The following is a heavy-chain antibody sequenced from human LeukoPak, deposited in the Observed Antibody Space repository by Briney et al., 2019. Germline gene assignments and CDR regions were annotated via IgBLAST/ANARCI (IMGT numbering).Heavy chain of an antibody. J-gene: IGHJ3*02. D-gene: IGHD1-14*01. CDR2: IHKSGST. CDR3: ARGPSDRAGDAFDI. V-gene: IGHV4-4*07. CDR1: SGSISTYY. Sequence: SETLSLTCTVSSGSISTYYWSWIRQPAGKGLEWIGRIHKSGSTDYNPSLKSRVTMSLDTSKNQLTLRLTSVTAADTAVYYCARGPSDRAGDAFDIWGQGTMVTVSS.